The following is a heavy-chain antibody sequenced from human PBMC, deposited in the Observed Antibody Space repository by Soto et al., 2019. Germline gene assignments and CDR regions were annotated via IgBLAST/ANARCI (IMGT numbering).Heavy chain of an antibody. CDR3: AKDLDRFRVATWEGGIDI. CDR2: ISWNSGSI. V-gene: IGHV3-9*03. CDR1: GFTFDDYA. Sequence: GGSLRLSCAASGFTFDDYAMHWVRQAPGKGLEWVSGISWNSGSIGYAASVKGRFTISRDNAKDSLYLQMNSLRAEDMALYYSAKDLDRFRVATWEGGIDIWGQGTTVTVSS. D-gene: IGHD5-12*01. J-gene: IGHJ3*02.